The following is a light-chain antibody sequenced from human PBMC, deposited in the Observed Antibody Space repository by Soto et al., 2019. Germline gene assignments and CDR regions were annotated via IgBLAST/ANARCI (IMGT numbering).Light chain of an antibody. Sequence: QSVLTQPASVSGSPGQSITISCTGTSSDVGGYSYVSWYQQHPGKTPKLMIYEVSNRPSGVPDRFSGSKSGNTASLTISGLQAEDEADYYCCSYAGSDTYVLFGGGTQLTVL. CDR2: EVS. J-gene: IGLJ2*01. CDR3: CSYAGSDTYVL. V-gene: IGLV2-14*01. CDR1: SSDVGGYSY.